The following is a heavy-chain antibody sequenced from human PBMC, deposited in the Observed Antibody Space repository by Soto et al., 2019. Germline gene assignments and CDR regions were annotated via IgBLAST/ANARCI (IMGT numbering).Heavy chain of an antibody. J-gene: IGHJ4*02. CDR1: GFTFSTYG. Sequence: GGSLRLSCAASGFTFSTYGMHWVRQAPGKGLEWVALISYDGSNRNSADSVRGRFTVSRDTAKNALYLQMNSLRAEDTAVYYCARDVGTNTIDYWGQGTLVTVS. CDR3: ARDVGTNTIDY. CDR2: ISYDGSNR. V-gene: IGHV3-30*03.